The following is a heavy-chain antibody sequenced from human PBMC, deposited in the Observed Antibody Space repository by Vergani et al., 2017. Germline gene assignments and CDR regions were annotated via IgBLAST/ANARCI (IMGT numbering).Heavy chain of an antibody. Sequence: QVQLVQSGAEVKKPGSSVKVSCKASGGTFSSYDISWVRQAPGQGLAVMGGIIPIFGTANYAQKFQGRVTITADESTSTAYMELSSLRSEDTAVYYCAGGGVGLTHDAFDIWGQGTMVTVSS. CDR3: AGGGVGLTHDAFDI. D-gene: IGHD4/OR15-4a*01. CDR1: GGTFSSYD. V-gene: IGHV1-69*13. CDR2: IIPIFGTA. J-gene: IGHJ3*02.